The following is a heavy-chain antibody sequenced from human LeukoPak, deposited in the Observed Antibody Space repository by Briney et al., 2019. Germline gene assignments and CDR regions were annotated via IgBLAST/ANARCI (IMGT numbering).Heavy chain of an antibody. D-gene: IGHD6-13*01. Sequence: GGSLRLSCEASGFAFSNSAMNWVRQAPGKGLEWVSAIITNGFSTYYADSVKGRFTISRDNSKNTLYLQMNSLRAEDTAVYYCAKSEAAGNFDYWGQGTLVTVSS. V-gene: IGHV3-23*01. CDR2: IITNGFST. CDR1: GFAFSNSA. CDR3: AKSEAAGNFDY. J-gene: IGHJ4*02.